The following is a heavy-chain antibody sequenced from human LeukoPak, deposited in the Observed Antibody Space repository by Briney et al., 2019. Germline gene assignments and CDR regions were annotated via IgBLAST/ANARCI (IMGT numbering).Heavy chain of an antibody. Sequence: PGGSLGLSCAASGFPLSSNYMSWVRQAPGEGLAGVSVIYSGGSTYYADSVKGRFTISRDNSKNTLYLQMNSLRAEDTAVYYCARAPVGFGVVILQSDYWGQGTLVTVSS. D-gene: IGHD3-3*01. CDR3: ARAPVGFGVVILQSDY. CDR2: IYSGGST. J-gene: IGHJ4*02. CDR1: GFPLSSNY. V-gene: IGHV3-53*01.